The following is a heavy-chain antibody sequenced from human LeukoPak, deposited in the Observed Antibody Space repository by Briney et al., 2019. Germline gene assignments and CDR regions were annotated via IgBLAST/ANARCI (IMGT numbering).Heavy chain of an antibody. V-gene: IGHV3-7*03. CDR2: IKQDGSEK. D-gene: IGHD6-19*01. CDR1: GFTFSSYW. Sequence: GGSLRLSCAASGFTFSSYWMSWVRQAPGKGLEWVANIKQDGSEKYYVDSVKGRFTISRDNSKNTLYLQMNSLRAEDTAVYYCAKDGYSSGWFEIFDYWGQGTLVTVSS. CDR3: AKDGYSSGWFEIFDY. J-gene: IGHJ4*02.